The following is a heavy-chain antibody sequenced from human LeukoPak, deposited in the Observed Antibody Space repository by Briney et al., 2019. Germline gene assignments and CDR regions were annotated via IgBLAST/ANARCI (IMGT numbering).Heavy chain of an antibody. Sequence: ASVKVSCKASGGTYSSYAISWVRQAPGQGLEWMGGFDPEDGETIYAQKFQGRVTMTEDTSTDTAYMELSSLRSEDTAVYYCATEATQAGYWGQGTLVTVSS. CDR3: ATEATQAGY. CDR1: GGTYSSYA. V-gene: IGHV1-24*01. CDR2: FDPEDGET. D-gene: IGHD5-12*01. J-gene: IGHJ4*02.